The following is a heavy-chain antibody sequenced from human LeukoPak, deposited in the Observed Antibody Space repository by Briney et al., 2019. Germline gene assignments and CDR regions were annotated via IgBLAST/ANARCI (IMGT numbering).Heavy chain of an antibody. Sequence: ASVKVSCKASGYTFTGYYMHWVRQAPGQGLEWMGWINPNSGGTNYAQKLQGRVTMTTDTSTSTAYMELRSLRSDDTAVYYCARSSHDFWSGYHNWFDPWGQGTLVTVSS. CDR3: ARSSHDFWSGYHNWFDP. J-gene: IGHJ5*02. V-gene: IGHV1-2*02. D-gene: IGHD3-3*01. CDR2: INPNSGGT. CDR1: GYTFTGYY.